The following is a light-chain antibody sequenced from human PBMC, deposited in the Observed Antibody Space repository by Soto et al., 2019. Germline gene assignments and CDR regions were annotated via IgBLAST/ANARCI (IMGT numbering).Light chain of an antibody. V-gene: IGKV1-27*01. CDR2: AAS. Sequence: DIQMTQSPSSLSASVGDRVTITCRASQGISNSLAWYQQKPGKPPKLLIYAASTLQSGVPDRFSGSGSGTDFTLTIRSLQAEDVAFYYCQQFSGSLALTFGGGTKVDIK. CDR1: QGISNS. J-gene: IGKJ4*01. CDR3: QQFSGSLALT.